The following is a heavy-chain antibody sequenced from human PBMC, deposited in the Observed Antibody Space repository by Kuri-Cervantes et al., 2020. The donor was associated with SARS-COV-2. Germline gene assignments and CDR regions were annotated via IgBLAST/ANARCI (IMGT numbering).Heavy chain of an antibody. Sequence: SVNVSCKASGGTFSSYAISWVRQAPGQGLEWMGGIIPIFGTANYAQKFQGRVTITTDESTSTAYMELSSLRSEDTAVYYCASFHGGNSGDAFDIWGQGTMVTVSS. V-gene: IGHV1-69*05. CDR2: IIPIFGTA. CDR1: GGTFSSYA. CDR3: ASFHGGNSGDAFDI. D-gene: IGHD4-23*01. J-gene: IGHJ3*02.